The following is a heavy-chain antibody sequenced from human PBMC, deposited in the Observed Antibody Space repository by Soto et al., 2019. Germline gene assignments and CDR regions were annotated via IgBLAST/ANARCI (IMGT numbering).Heavy chain of an antibody. CDR1: GFTFSSFA. V-gene: IGHV3-23*01. D-gene: IGHD1-26*01. CDR2: ISGSGGST. Sequence: GGSMRLSCAASGFTFSSFAMSWVRQVPGKVLEWVSAISGSGGSTYYADSVKGRFTISRDNSKNTLYLQMNSLRAEDTAVYYCAKEAGRATRGYFDYWGQGTLVTVSS. CDR3: AKEAGRATRGYFDY. J-gene: IGHJ4*02.